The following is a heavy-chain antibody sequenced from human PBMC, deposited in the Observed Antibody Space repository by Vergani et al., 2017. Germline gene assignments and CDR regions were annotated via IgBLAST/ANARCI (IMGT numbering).Heavy chain of an antibody. V-gene: IGHV1-2*02. D-gene: IGHD3-22*01. CDR1: GYTFTGYY. CDR2: INPNSGGT. CDR3: ARATDYNYYDSSGYSD. Sequence: QVQLVQSGAEVKKPGASVKVSCKASGYTFTGYYMHWVRQAPGQGLEWMGWINPNSGGTNYAQKLQGRVTMTTDTSTSTAYMELRSLRSDDTAVYYCARATDYNYYDSSGYSDWGQGTLVTVSS. J-gene: IGHJ4*02.